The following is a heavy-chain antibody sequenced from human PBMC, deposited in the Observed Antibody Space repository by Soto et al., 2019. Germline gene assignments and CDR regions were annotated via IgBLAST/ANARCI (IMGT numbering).Heavy chain of an antibody. D-gene: IGHD6-6*01. Sequence: SVKVSCKASGFTFTSSAVQWVRQARGQRLEWIGWIVVGSGNTNYAQKFQERVTITRDMSTSTAYMELSSLRSEDTAVYYCAAGPYSSSSGGYYYYYMDVWGKGTTVTVSS. J-gene: IGHJ6*03. CDR1: GFTFTSSA. CDR2: IVVGSGNT. V-gene: IGHV1-58*01. CDR3: AAGPYSSSSGGYYYYYMDV.